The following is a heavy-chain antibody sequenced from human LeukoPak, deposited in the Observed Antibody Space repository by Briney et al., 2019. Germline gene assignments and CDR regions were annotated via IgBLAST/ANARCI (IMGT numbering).Heavy chain of an antibody. J-gene: IGHJ4*02. CDR3: ARAGSYYDILTGLELFDY. CDR1: SGSISSYY. Sequence: SETLSLTCTVSSGSISSYYWSWIRQPAGKGLEWIGRIYTSGSTNYNPSLKSRVTMSVDTSKNQFSLKLSSVTAADTAVYYCARAGSYYDILTGLELFDYWGQGTLVTVSS. V-gene: IGHV4-4*07. D-gene: IGHD3-9*01. CDR2: IYTSGST.